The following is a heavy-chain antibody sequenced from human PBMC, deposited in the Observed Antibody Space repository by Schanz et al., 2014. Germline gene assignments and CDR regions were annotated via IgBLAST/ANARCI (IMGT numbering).Heavy chain of an antibody. D-gene: IGHD5-12*01. Sequence: QVHLVQSGAEVHKPGASLKISCKASGYTFTNFFLHWVRQAPGQGLEWMGIINPIGGSTTYAQKFRGAVTLTTDTSTDTAYLELSSLRSDDTAVYYCARGGGPEDVFDIWGQGTILTVSS. CDR1: GYTFTNFF. J-gene: IGHJ3*02. CDR3: ARGGGPEDVFDI. CDR2: INPIGGST. V-gene: IGHV1-46*01.